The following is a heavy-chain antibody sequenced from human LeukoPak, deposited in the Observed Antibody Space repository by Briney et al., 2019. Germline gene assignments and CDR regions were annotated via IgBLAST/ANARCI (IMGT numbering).Heavy chain of an antibody. J-gene: IGHJ4*02. CDR1: GFNFRRNG. D-gene: IGHD3-22*01. CDR2: IRFDGTKK. CDR3: ARDFDDPTGHYYYLPDY. V-gene: IGHV3-30*02. Sequence: GGSLRLSCAASGFNFRRNGMHWVRQAPGKGLEWLSFIRFDGTKKFYTQSVRGRFTISRDTSINVLYLQMNNLTAEDTAVYHCARDFDDPTGHYYYLPDYWGPGTLVTVSS.